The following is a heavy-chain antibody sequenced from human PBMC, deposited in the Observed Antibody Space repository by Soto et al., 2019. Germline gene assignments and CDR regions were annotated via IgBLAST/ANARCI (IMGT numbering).Heavy chain of an antibody. CDR2: IYYSGST. CDR1: GGSISSSSYY. Sequence: PSETLSLTCTVFGGSISSSSYYWGWIRQPPGKGLEWIGSIYYSGSTYYNPSLKSRVTISVDTSKNQFSLKLSSVTAADTAVYYCARLRRLSGSLDYWGQGTLVTVSS. J-gene: IGHJ4*02. CDR3: ARLRRLSGSLDY. D-gene: IGHD3-10*01. V-gene: IGHV4-39*01.